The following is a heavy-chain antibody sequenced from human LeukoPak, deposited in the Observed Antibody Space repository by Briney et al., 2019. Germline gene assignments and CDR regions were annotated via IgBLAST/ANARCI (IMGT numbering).Heavy chain of an antibody. CDR3: AELGITMIGGV. D-gene: IGHD3-10*02. CDR1: GFTFDDYA. V-gene: IGHV3-48*03. Sequence: PGGSLRLSCAASGFTFDDYAMHWVRQAPGKGLEWVSSISRSATTIYYADSVKGRFTISRDNAKNSLYLQMNSLRAEDTAVYYCAELGITMIGGVWGKGTTVTISS. J-gene: IGHJ6*04. CDR2: ISRSATTI.